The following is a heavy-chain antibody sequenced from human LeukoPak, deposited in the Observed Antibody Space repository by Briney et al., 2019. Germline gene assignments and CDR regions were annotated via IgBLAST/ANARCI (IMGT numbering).Heavy chain of an antibody. Sequence: GGSLRLSCAASGFTFSSYAMSWVRQAPGKGLEWVSAISGSGGSTYYADSVKGRFTISRDNSKNTLYLQMNSLRSEDTAVYYSGRSTVVTPYYYYYMDVWGKGTTVTVSS. V-gene: IGHV3-23*01. D-gene: IGHD4-23*01. CDR1: GFTFSSYA. CDR2: ISGSGGST. J-gene: IGHJ6*03. CDR3: GRSTVVTPYYYYYMDV.